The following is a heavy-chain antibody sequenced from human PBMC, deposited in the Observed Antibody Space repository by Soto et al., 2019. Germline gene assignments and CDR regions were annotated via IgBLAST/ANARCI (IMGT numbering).Heavy chain of an antibody. CDR2: INPNSGGT. J-gene: IGHJ6*03. V-gene: IGHV1-2*04. D-gene: IGHD2-2*01. CDR3: ARGYCSSTSCYAGERDYYYYYMAV. CDR1: GYTFTGYY. Sequence: GASVKVSCKASGYTFTGYYMHWVRQAPGQGLEWMGWINPNSGGTNYAQKFQGWVTMTRDASISTAYMELSRLRSDDTAVYYCARGYCSSTSCYAGERDYYYYYMAVWGKGTTVTVSS.